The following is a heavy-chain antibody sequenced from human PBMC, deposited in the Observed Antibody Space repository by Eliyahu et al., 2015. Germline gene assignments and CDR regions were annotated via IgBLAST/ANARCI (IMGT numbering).Heavy chain of an antibody. J-gene: IGHJ4*02. CDR3: ARDFVGGSSSWYGGFDY. Sequence: EVQLVESGGGLVQPGGSLRLSCAASGFTFSXYEMNWVRQAPGKGLEWVSYISSSGSTIYYADSVKGRFTIXRDNAKNSLYLQMNSLRAEDTAVYYCARDFVGGSSSWYGGFDYWGQGTLVTVSS. D-gene: IGHD6-13*01. V-gene: IGHV3-48*03. CDR2: ISSSGSTI. CDR1: GFTFSXYE.